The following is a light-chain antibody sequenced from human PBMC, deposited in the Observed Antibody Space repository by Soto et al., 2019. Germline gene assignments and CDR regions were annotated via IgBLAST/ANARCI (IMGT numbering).Light chain of an antibody. CDR1: SSNIGSNT. CDR3: AAWDESLNGVV. J-gene: IGLJ2*01. Sequence: QSVLTQPPSASGTPGQRVTISCSGSSSNIGSNTGNWYQQLPGTAPKLLIYSNNQRPSGVPDRFSGSKSGTSASLAISGLQSEDEADYYCAAWDESLNGVVFGGGSKLTVL. V-gene: IGLV1-44*01. CDR2: SNN.